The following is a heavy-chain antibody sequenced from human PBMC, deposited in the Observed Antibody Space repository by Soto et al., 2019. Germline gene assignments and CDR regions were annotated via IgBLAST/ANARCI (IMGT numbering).Heavy chain of an antibody. J-gene: IGHJ4*02. V-gene: IGHV3-23*01. Sequence: GGSLRLSCAASEFTFSSYAMSWVRQAPGKGLEWVSAISGSGGSTYYADSVKGRFTISRDNSKNTLYLQMNSLRAEDTAVYYCAKDLGYSSGLSTIFDYWGQGTLVTVSS. CDR3: AKDLGYSSGLSTIFDY. CDR2: ISGSGGST. CDR1: EFTFSSYA. D-gene: IGHD6-19*01.